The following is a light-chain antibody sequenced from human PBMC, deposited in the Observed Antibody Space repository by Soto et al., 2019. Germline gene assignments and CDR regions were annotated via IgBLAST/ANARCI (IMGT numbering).Light chain of an antibody. V-gene: IGLV2-14*01. Sequence: QSALTQPASVFGSPGQSITISCTGTSSDVGGYNYVSWYQQHPGEAPKLLIYEVSDRPSGVSNRFSASKSGNTASLTISGLQAEDEADYYCCSYTSSSTYVFGTGTKVTVL. CDR1: SSDVGGYNY. CDR2: EVS. J-gene: IGLJ1*01. CDR3: CSYTSSSTYV.